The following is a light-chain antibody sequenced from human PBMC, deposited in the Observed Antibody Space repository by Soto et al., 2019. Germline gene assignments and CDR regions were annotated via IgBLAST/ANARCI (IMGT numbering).Light chain of an antibody. J-gene: IGLJ1*01. CDR3: SSYAGSNNPYV. Sequence: QSVLTQPPSASGSPGQSVTISCTGTGSDFGGYNYVSWYQQHPGKAPKLMIYEVSKRPPGVPDRFSGSKSGNTASLTVSGLQAEDEADYYCSSYAGSNNPYVFGNGTKVTVL. V-gene: IGLV2-8*01. CDR2: EVS. CDR1: GSDFGGYNY.